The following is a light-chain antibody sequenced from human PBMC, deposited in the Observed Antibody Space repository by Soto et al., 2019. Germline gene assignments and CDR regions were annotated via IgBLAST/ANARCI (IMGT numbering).Light chain of an antibody. CDR3: QQYNSYSKT. Sequence: DIQMTQSPSTPSASVGDRVTITCRASQSISSWLAWYQQEPGKAPKLLIYDASSLESGVPSRFSGSGSGTEFTLTISSLQPDDFATYYCQQYNSYSKTFGQGTK. CDR2: DAS. CDR1: QSISSW. J-gene: IGKJ1*01. V-gene: IGKV1-5*01.